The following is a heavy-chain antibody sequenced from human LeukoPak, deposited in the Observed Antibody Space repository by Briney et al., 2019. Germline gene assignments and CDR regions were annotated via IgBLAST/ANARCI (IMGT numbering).Heavy chain of an antibody. CDR1: GFTFSDYY. J-gene: IGHJ4*02. CDR2: ISSSGSTI. CDR3: ARDWDVVVPAAVAFDY. Sequence: GGSLRLSCAASGFTFSDYYMSWIRQAPGKGLEWVSYISSSGSTIYYADSVKGRFTISRDNAKNSLYLQMNSLRAEDTAVYYCARDWDVVVPAAVAFDYWGQGTLVTVSS. D-gene: IGHD2-2*01. V-gene: IGHV3-11*04.